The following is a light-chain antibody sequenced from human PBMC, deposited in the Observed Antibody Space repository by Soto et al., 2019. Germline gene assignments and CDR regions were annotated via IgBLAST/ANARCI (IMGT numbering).Light chain of an antibody. J-gene: IGKJ4*02. Sequence: DIQMTQSPSSLFASVGDRVTITCRASQFIGRYLNWYQQKPGKAPKLLIFAASTLQSGVPSRFSGFRSGTDFTLTISSLQPEDFATDYCQQSYSSLFTFGGGTKVEIK. CDR3: QQSYSSLFT. CDR1: QFIGRY. V-gene: IGKV1-39*01. CDR2: AAS.